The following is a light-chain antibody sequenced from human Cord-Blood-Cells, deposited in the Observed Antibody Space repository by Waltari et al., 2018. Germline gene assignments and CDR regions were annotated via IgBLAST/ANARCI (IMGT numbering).Light chain of an antibody. CDR3: SSYAGSNNV. J-gene: IGLJ1*01. CDR1: SSDVGGYNY. V-gene: IGLV2-8*01. Sequence: QSALTQPPSASGSPGQSVTISCTGTSSDVGGYNYVSWYQQTPGKAPNLMIYEVSKRPSGVPDRFSGSKSGNTASLTVSGLQAEDEADYYCSSYAGSNNVFGAGTKVTVL. CDR2: EVS.